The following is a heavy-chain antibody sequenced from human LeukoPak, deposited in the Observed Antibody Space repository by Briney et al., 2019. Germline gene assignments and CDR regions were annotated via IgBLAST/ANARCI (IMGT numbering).Heavy chain of an antibody. D-gene: IGHD3-10*01. Sequence: SETLSLTCTVSGGSISSYYWSWIRQPPGRGLEWIGYIYYSGSTNCNPSLKSRVTISVDTSKNQFSLKLSSVTAADTAVYYCASGAWYGENWGQGTLVTVSS. CDR3: ASGAWYGEN. V-gene: IGHV4-59*01. CDR2: IYYSGST. CDR1: GGSISSYY. J-gene: IGHJ4*02.